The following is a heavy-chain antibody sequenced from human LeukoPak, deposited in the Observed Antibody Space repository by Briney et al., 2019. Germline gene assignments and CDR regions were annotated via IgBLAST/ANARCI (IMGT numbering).Heavy chain of an antibody. CDR1: VFTFSSYS. J-gene: IGHJ4*02. CDR2: IRGGSSII. Sequence: PGGSLRLSCAVSVFTFSSYSMNWVRQAPGKGLEGVSYIRGGSSIIKYADSVNGRFTISRDNAQNSLYLQMNSLRAEGTAVYYCARDYDHSFDYWGQGILVTVSS. V-gene: IGHV3-48*01. CDR3: ARDYDHSFDY. D-gene: IGHD5-12*01.